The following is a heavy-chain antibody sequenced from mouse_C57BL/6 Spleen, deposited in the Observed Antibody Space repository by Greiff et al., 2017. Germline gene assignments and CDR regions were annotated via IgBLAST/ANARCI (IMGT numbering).Heavy chain of an antibody. D-gene: IGHD2-1*01. J-gene: IGHJ2*01. CDR3: ARWVTDSFDY. CDR2: IDPSDSET. Sequence: QVQLKQPGAELVRPGSSVKLSCKASGYTFTSYWMHWVKQRPIQGLEWIGNIDPSDSETHYNQKFKDKATLTVDKSSSTAYMQLSSLTSEDSAVYYCARWVTDSFDYWGQGTTLTVSS. CDR1: GYTFTSYW. V-gene: IGHV1-52*01.